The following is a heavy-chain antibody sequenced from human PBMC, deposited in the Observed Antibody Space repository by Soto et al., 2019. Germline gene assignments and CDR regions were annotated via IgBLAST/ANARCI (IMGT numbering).Heavy chain of an antibody. J-gene: IGHJ6*02. CDR2: INPNSGGT. CDR3: ARGKQWLDYYYGMDV. CDR1: GYTFTGYY. D-gene: IGHD6-19*01. V-gene: IGHV1-2*04. Sequence: ASVKLSCTDSGYTFTGYYMHWVRQAPGQGLEWMGWINPNSGGTNYAQKFQGWVTMTRDTSISTAYMELSRLRSDDTAVYYCARGKQWLDYYYGMDVWGQGTTVTVSS.